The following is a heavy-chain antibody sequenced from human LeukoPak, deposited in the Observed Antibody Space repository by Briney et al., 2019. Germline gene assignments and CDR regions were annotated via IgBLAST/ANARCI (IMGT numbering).Heavy chain of an antibody. CDR2: ISSSSSYI. Sequence: TGGSLRLSCAASGFTFSSYSMNWVRQAPGKGLEWVSSISSSSSYIYYADSVKGRFTISRDNAKNSLYLQMNSLRAEDTAVYYCARIYDNSGYYDYWGQGTLVTVSS. D-gene: IGHD3-22*01. CDR1: GFTFSSYS. CDR3: ARIYDNSGYYDY. J-gene: IGHJ4*02. V-gene: IGHV3-21*01.